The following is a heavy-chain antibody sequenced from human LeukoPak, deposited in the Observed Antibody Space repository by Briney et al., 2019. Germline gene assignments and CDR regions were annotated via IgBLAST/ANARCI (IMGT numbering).Heavy chain of an antibody. CDR2: ITSSSSSI. Sequence: PGGSLRLSCAASGFTFSTYSMNWVRQAPGEGLEWVSYITSSSSSIYYADSVKGRFTISRDNAKNSLYLQMNSLRDEDTAVYYCARDGYYYDSSGYYYPFDYWGQGTLVTVSS. D-gene: IGHD3-22*01. J-gene: IGHJ4*02. CDR3: ARDGYYYDSSGYYYPFDY. V-gene: IGHV3-48*02. CDR1: GFTFSTYS.